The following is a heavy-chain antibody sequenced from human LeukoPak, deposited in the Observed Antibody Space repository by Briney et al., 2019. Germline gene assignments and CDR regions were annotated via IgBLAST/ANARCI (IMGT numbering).Heavy chain of an antibody. V-gene: IGHV1-3*04. Sequence: ASVKVSCKASGYTFTSYAMHWVRQAPGQRLEWMGWINIGNGNTKSSQKFQDRVTITRDTSASTAYMELSSLRSEDTAVYCCAKVDSANTYDYWGQGTLVTVSS. D-gene: IGHD3/OR15-3a*01. CDR1: GYTFTSYA. CDR3: AKVDSANTYDY. CDR2: INIGNGNT. J-gene: IGHJ4*02.